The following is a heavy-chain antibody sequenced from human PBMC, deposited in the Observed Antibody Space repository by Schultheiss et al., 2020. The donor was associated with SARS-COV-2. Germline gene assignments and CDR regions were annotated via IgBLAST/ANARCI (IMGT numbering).Heavy chain of an antibody. J-gene: IGHJ4*02. CDR3: ARDTSIASYFDY. V-gene: IGHV4-4*07. D-gene: IGHD6-6*01. Sequence: SETLSLTCTVSGGSISSYYWSWIRQPAGKGLEWIGRIYTSGSTNYNPSLKSRVTMSVDTSKKQFSLNLSSVTAADTAVYYCARDTSIASYFDYWGQGTLVTVSS. CDR2: IYTSGST. CDR1: GGSISSYY.